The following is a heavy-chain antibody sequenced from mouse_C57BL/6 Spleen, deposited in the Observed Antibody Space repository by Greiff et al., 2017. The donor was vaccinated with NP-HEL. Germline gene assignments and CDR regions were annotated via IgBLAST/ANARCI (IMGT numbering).Heavy chain of an antibody. CDR2: IYPGDGDT. J-gene: IGHJ3*01. D-gene: IGHD2-4*01. CDR1: GYAFSSSW. CDR3: ARGDDYGGFAY. V-gene: IGHV1-82*01. Sequence: VQLQQSGPELVKPGASVKISCKASGYAFSSSWMNWVKQRPGKGLEWIGRIYPGDGDTNYNEKFKGKATFTEDTSSNTAYMQLSSLTTEDSAIYYCARGDDYGGFAYWGQGTLVTVSA.